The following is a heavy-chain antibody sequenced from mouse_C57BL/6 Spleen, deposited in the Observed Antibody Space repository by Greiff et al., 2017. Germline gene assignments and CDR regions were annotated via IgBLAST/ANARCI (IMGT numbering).Heavy chain of an antibody. Sequence: EVHLVESGGDLVKPGGSLKLSCAASGFTFSSYGMSLVRQTPDKRLEWVATISSGGSYTYYPDSVKGRFTISRDNAKNTLYLQMSSLKSEDTAMDYCARGGGNYGYFDVWGTGTTVTVSS. CDR3: ARGGGNYGYFDV. CDR1: GFTFSSYG. J-gene: IGHJ1*03. V-gene: IGHV5-6*01. D-gene: IGHD2-1*01. CDR2: ISSGGSYT.